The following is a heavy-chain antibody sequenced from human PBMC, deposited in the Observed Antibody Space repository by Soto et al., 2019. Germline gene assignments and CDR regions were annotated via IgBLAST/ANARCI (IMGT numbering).Heavy chain of an antibody. CDR1: GGSISSYY. Sequence: QVQLQESGPGLVKPSETMSLSCTVSGGSISSYYWSWFRQSPGTRMEWIGYGHHSWGPSYNPSLQTPVATSLDTSNSPFSLKVTSVTATDAAVYYFARQGFGPLPGLVAVWSQGTTVTVSS. J-gene: IGHJ6*02. V-gene: IGHV4-59*08. CDR3: ARQGFGPLPGLVAV. D-gene: IGHD1-26*01. CDR2: GHHSWGP.